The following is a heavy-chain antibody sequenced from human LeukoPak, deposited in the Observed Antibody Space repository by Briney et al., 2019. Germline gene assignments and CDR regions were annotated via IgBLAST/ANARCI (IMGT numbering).Heavy chain of an antibody. CDR3: VRDRTKYCSSTSCPLDY. D-gene: IGHD2-2*01. J-gene: IGHJ4*02. Sequence: ASVKVSCKASGGTFSSYAISWVRQAPGQGLEWMGWINPYSGGTNYAQKFQGRVTMTRDTSISTAYMELSRLGSDDTAVYYCVRDRTKYCSSTSCPLDYWGQGTLVTVSS. V-gene: IGHV1-2*02. CDR1: GGTFSSYA. CDR2: INPYSGGT.